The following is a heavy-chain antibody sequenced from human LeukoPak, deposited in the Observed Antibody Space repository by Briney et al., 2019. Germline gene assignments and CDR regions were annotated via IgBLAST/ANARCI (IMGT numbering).Heavy chain of an antibody. Sequence: PGGPLRLSCAASGFTFSSYLMTWVRQAPGKGLEWVANIYQDGREKYYVDSAKGRFTISRDNAKNSLYLQMNSLRTEDTAVYYCASERPSSSWYDYWGQGTLVTVSS. J-gene: IGHJ4*02. D-gene: IGHD6-13*01. CDR2: IYQDGREK. CDR3: ASERPSSSWYDY. CDR1: GFTFSSYL. V-gene: IGHV3-7*01.